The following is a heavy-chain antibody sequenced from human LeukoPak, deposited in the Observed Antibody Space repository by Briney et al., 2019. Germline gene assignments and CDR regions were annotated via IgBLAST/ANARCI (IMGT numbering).Heavy chain of an antibody. CDR3: ACLTTADAFDI. D-gene: IGHD3-22*01. V-gene: IGHV4-59*01. Sequence: SETLSLTCAVYGGSFSSYYWSWIRQPPGKGLEWIGYIYNSGSTNYNPSLKSPVTISVDTSKNQFSLKLSSVTAADTAVYYCACLTTADAFDIWGQGTMVTVSS. J-gene: IGHJ3*02. CDR1: GGSFSSYY. CDR2: IYNSGST.